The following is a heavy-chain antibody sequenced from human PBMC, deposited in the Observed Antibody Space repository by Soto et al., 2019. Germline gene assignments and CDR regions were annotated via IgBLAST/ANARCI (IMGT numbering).Heavy chain of an antibody. CDR1: GFTSSSYW. CDR2: ISNDGSST. D-gene: IGHD3-22*01. J-gene: IGHJ3*02. Sequence: EVQLVESGGGLVQPGGSLRLSCAASGFTSSSYWIHWVRQAPGKGLVWVSRISNDGSSTNYADSVKGRFTISRDNAKNTVYLQMNSLRAEDMAVYYCARDTYYYDSSDHFSADAFDICGQGTMVTVSS. V-gene: IGHV3-74*01. CDR3: ARDTYYYDSSDHFSADAFDI.